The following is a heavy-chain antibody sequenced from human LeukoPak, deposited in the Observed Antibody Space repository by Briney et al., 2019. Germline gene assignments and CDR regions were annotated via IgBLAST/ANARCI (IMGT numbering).Heavy chain of an antibody. J-gene: IGHJ4*02. CDR2: INPNSGGT. CDR1: GYTFTGYY. V-gene: IGHV1-2*02. D-gene: IGHD6-19*01. CDR3: ARVSRYSSGWRNFDY. Sequence: ASVKVSCKASGYTFTGYYMHWVRQAPGQGLEWMGWINPNSGGTSYAQKFQGGVTMTRDTSISTAYMELSRLRSDDTAVYYCARVSRYSSGWRNFDYWGQGTLVTVSS.